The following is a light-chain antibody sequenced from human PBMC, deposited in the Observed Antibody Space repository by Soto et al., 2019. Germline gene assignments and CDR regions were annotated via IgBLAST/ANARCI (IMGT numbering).Light chain of an antibody. CDR1: RSDVGGYNF. CDR3: SSYTSTNTVV. CDR2: DVT. Sequence: QSALTQPASVSGSPGQSITISCTGTRSDVGGYNFVSWYQQHPGKVPKLLIYDVTHRPSGVSNRFSASKSANTASLTISGLQAEDEADYYCSSYTSTNTVVFGGGTKLTVL. V-gene: IGLV2-14*01. J-gene: IGLJ2*01.